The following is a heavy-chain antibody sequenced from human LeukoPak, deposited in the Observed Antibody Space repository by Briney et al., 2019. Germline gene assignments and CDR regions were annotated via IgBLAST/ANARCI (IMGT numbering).Heavy chain of an antibody. CDR2: INHSGST. D-gene: IGHD5-18*01. Sequence: PSETLSLTCAVYGGSFSGYYWSWIRQPPGKGLEWIGEINHSGSTNYNPSLKSRVTISVDTSKNQFSLKLSSVTAADTAVYYCARDRGIQLWLSFDYWGQGTLVTVSS. CDR3: ARDRGIQLWLSFDY. J-gene: IGHJ4*02. CDR1: GGSFSGYY. V-gene: IGHV4-34*01.